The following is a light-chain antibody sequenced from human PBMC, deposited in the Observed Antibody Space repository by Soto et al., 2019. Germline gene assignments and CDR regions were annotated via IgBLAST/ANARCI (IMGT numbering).Light chain of an antibody. CDR1: QSVSSN. J-gene: IGKJ1*01. CDR3: QQYNNWPRT. V-gene: IGKV3-15*01. Sequence: EIVMTQSPATLSASPGESATLSCRASQSVSSNLAWYQQKPGQAPRLLIYPASTRATGIPARFSGSGSGTEFTLTISSLQSEDFEVYYCQQYNNWPRTFGQGTKVEIK. CDR2: PAS.